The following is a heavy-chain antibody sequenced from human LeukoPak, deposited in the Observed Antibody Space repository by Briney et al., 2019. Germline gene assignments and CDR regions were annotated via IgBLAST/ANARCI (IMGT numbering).Heavy chain of an antibody. CDR1: GFTFDDYG. V-gene: IGHV3-20*04. D-gene: IGHD5-12*01. J-gene: IGHJ6*03. CDR2: INWNGGST. CDR3: ARAPTFRFYSGYDGYYMDV. Sequence: PGGSLRLSCAASGFTFDDYGMSWVRQAPGKGLEWVSGINWNGGSTGYADSVKGRFTISRDNAKNSLYLQMNSLRAEDTAVYYCARAPTFRFYSGYDGYYMDVWGKGTTVTVSS.